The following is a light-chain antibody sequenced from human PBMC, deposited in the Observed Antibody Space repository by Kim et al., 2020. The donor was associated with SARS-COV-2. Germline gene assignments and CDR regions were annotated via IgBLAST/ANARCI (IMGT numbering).Light chain of an antibody. CDR1: SSDVGGYNY. V-gene: IGLV2-14*03. J-gene: IGLJ3*02. CDR3: SSYTSSSTWV. CDR2: DVS. Sequence: GQSSTIACTGTSSDVGGYNYVSWYQQHPGKAPKFMIYDVSNRPSGVSNRCSASKSGNTASLTISGLQAEDEADYYCSSYTSSSTWVFGEGTQLTVL.